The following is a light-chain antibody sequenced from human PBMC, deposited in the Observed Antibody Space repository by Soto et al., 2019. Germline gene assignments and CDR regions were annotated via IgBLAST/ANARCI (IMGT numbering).Light chain of an antibody. CDR1: QSLLQSNGYNY. J-gene: IGKJ1*01. V-gene: IGKV2-28*01. CDR2: LGS. CDR3: MQALQTPWT. Sequence: DIVMTQSPVSLPVTPGEPASISCRSSQSLLQSNGYNYLDWYLQKPGQSPQLLIYLGSNRASGVPDRFSGSGSGTDFTLKISRVEAEDVGIYYCMQALQTPWTFGQGTKVEIK.